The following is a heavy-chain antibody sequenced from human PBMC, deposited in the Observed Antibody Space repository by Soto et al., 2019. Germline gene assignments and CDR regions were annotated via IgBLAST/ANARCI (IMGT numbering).Heavy chain of an antibody. CDR2: IIPILGIA. CDR1: GGTFSSYT. V-gene: IGHV1-69*02. J-gene: IGHJ3*02. CDR3: ARGRAVLDAFDI. Sequence: QVQLVQSGAEVKKPGSSVKVSCKASGGTFSSYTISWVRQAPGQGLEWMGRIIPILGIANYEQKFQARFTITADKSTSTAYMELSSLRSEDTAVYYCARGRAVLDAFDIWGQGTMVTVSS.